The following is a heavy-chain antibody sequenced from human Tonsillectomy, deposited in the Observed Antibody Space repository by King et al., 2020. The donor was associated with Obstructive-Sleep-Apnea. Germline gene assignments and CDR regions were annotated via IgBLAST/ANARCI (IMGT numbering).Heavy chain of an antibody. CDR1: GYTFTSYG. Sequence: VQLVESGAEVKKPGASVKVSCKASGYTFTSYGISWVRQAPGQGLEWMGWISAYTGHTNYAQNLQGRVTMTTDTSTRTVYMELRSLRSDDTAGYYCARDWGYCSSTSCYGVDYWGQGTLVTVSS. D-gene: IGHD2-2*01. CDR3: ARDWGYCSSTSCYGVDY. V-gene: IGHV1-18*01. J-gene: IGHJ4*02. CDR2: ISAYTGHT.